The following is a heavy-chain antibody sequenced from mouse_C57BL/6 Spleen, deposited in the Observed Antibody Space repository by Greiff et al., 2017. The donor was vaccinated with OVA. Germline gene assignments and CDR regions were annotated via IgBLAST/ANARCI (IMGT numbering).Heavy chain of an antibody. CDR2: ITPSSGYT. V-gene: IGHV1-4*01. CDR3: ARSSPYGNRFAY. J-gene: IGHJ3*01. D-gene: IGHD2-1*01. Sequence: VQLQQSGAELARPGASVKMSCKASGYTFTSYTMHWVNQRPGQGLEWIGYITPSSGYTKYNQKFKDKATLTEDKSSSTAYMQLRSLTSKDSSVYYGARSSPYGNRFAYWGKGTLVTVSA. CDR1: GYTFTSYT.